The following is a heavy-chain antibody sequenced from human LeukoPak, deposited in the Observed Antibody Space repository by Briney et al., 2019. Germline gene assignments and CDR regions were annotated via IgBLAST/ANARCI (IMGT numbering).Heavy chain of an antibody. CDR1: GYTFTGYY. Sequence: ASVKVSCKASGYTFTGYYMHWVRQAPGQGLEWMGIINPSGGSTSYAQKFQGRVTMTRDMSTSTDYMELGSLRSEDTAVYYCARDNSVEDTAWWFDPWGQGTLVTVSS. V-gene: IGHV1-46*01. J-gene: IGHJ5*02. CDR3: ARDNSVEDTAWWFDP. D-gene: IGHD4-23*01. CDR2: INPSGGST.